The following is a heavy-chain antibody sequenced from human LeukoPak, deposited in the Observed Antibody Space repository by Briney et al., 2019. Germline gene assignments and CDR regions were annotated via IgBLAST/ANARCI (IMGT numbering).Heavy chain of an antibody. CDR3: ASSPPTGITVSYFDY. CDR2: IKTSGGTT. V-gene: IGHV3-23*01. D-gene: IGHD4-17*01. CDR1: GFTFSSYA. Sequence: GGSLRLSCAASGFTFSSYAMSWVRQAPGKGLEWVATIKTSGGTTYKEDSVKGRFTISRDNSKNTLYLQMNSLRTEDTAVYYCASSPPTGITVSYFDYWGLGTLVTVSS. J-gene: IGHJ4*02.